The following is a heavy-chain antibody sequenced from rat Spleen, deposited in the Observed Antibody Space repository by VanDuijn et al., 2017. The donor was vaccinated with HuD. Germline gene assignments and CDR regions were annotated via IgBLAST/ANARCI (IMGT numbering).Heavy chain of an antibody. D-gene: IGHD1-2*01. CDR3: ARHRSYYSSYVYAFDY. CDR2: ISYDGSST. V-gene: IGHV5-29*01. CDR1: GFTFSNYG. Sequence: EVQLVESGGGLVQPGRSLKLSCAASGFTFSNYGMAWVRQAPTKGLEWVAAISYDGSSTYYRDSVKGRFIISRDNAKNTLYLQMDSLRSEDTATYYCARHRSYYSSYVYAFDYWGQGVMVTVSS. J-gene: IGHJ2*01.